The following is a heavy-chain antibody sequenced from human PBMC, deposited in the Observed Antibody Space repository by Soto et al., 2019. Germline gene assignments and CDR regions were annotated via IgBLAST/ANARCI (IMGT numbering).Heavy chain of an antibody. Sequence: EVQLVESGGGLVQPGGSLRLSCATSGFILSDCAMNWVRQAPGKGLEWVSYISRSSSVIDYAGSVKGRFTVSRDNARNSLYLQMNSLRAEDTAVYYCARDLSWGSNWYYYMDVWGKGTTVTVSS. CDR2: ISRSSSVI. CDR3: ARDLSWGSNWYYYMDV. D-gene: IGHD7-27*01. CDR1: GFILSDCA. J-gene: IGHJ6*03. V-gene: IGHV3-48*01.